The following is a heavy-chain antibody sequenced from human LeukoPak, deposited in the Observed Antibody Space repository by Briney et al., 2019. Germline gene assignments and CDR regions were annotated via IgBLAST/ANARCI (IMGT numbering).Heavy chain of an antibody. J-gene: IGHJ3*02. D-gene: IGHD3-22*01. CDR1: GGTFSSYA. CDR2: IIPIFGTA. CDR3: ARADSSGYYDSRDAFDI. V-gene: IGHV1-69*13. Sequence: SVKVSCKASGGTFSSYAISWVRQAPGQGLEWMGGIIPIFGTANYAQKFQGRVTIIADESTSTAYMELSSLRSEDAAVYYCARADSSGYYDSRDAFDIWGQGTMVTVSS.